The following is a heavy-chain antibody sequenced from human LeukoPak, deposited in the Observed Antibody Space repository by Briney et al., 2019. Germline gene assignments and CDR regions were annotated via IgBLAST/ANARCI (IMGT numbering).Heavy chain of an antibody. CDR1: GFTFSNYA. V-gene: IGHV3-33*01. CDR3: ARGGDGGPDFDF. CDR2: IWYDGSDT. Sequence: GGSLRLSCAVSGFTFSNYAMHWVRQAPDTGLERVALIWYDGSDTYYADSVKGRFTISRDNSKNTLYLQMSSLRAEDTAIYYCARGGDGGPDFDFWGQGTLVTVSS. D-gene: IGHD4-23*01. J-gene: IGHJ4*02.